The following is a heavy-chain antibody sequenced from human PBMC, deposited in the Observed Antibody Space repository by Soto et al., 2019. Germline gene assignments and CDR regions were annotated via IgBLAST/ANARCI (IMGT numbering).Heavy chain of an antibody. V-gene: IGHV1-18*01. J-gene: IGHJ3*02. Sequence: ASVKVSCKASGYTFTSYGISWVRQAPGQGLEWMGWISAYNGNTNYAQKLQGRVTMTTDTSTSTAYMELRSLRSDDTAVYYCARVLDNSGYLDAFDIWGQGTMVTVSS. CDR2: ISAYNGNT. D-gene: IGHD3-22*01. CDR3: ARVLDNSGYLDAFDI. CDR1: GYTFTSYG.